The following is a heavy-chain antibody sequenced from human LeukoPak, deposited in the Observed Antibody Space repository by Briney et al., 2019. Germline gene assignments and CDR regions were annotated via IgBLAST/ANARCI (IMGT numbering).Heavy chain of an antibody. V-gene: IGHV3-49*03. CDR2: IRSKAFGGTT. Sequence: GGSLRLSCTASGFTFGDYAMIWFRQAPGKGLEWVSFIRSKAFGGTTEYAASVRGRFTISRDDSKSIAYLQMNSLKTEDTAVYYCTRGINWNDPSPGYYYYYMDVWGKGTTVTVSS. D-gene: IGHD1-1*01. CDR1: GFTFGDYA. CDR3: TRGINWNDPSPGYYYYYMDV. J-gene: IGHJ6*03.